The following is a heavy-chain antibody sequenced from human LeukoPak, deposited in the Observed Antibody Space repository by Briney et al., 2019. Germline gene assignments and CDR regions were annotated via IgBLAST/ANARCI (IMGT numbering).Heavy chain of an antibody. J-gene: IGHJ4*02. V-gene: IGHV1-69*13. CDR2: IIPIFGTA. CDR3: ARGLHYDFWSGYWFDY. Sequence: GASVKVSCKASGGTFSSYAISWVRQAPGQGLEWMGGIIPIFGTANYAKKFQGRVTITADESTSTAYMELSSLRSEDTAVYYCARGLHYDFWSGYWFDYWGQGTLVTVSS. CDR1: GGTFSSYA. D-gene: IGHD3-3*01.